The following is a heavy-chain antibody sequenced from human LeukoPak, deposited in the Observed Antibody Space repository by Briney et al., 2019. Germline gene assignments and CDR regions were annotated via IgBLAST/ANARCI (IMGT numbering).Heavy chain of an antibody. Sequence: ASVKVSCKASGYTFTSYGISWVRQAPGQGLEWMGWISAYNGNTNYAQKLQGRVTMTTDTSTSTAYMELRSPRSDDTAVYYCARDGAPAVVVPAAPGDYWGQGTLVTVSS. D-gene: IGHD2-2*01. J-gene: IGHJ4*02. CDR3: ARDGAPAVVVPAAPGDY. CDR1: GYTFTSYG. CDR2: ISAYNGNT. V-gene: IGHV1-18*01.